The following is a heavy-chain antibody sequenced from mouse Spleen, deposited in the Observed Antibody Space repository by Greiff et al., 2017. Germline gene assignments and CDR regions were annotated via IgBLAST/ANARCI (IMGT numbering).Heavy chain of an antibody. CDR3: ARDGGSSYGFAY. V-gene: IGHV5-16*01. CDR2: INYDGSST. J-gene: IGHJ3*01. D-gene: IGHD1-1*01. Sequence: EVKLMESEGGLVQPGSSMKLSCTASGFTFSDYYMAWVRQVPEKGLEWVANINYDGSSTYYLDSLKSRFIISRDNAKNILYLQMSSLKSEDTATYYCARDGGSSYGFAYWGQGTLVTVSA. CDR1: GFTFSDYY.